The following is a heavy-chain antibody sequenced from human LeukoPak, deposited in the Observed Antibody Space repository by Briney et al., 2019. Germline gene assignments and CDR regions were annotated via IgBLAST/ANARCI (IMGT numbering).Heavy chain of an antibody. D-gene: IGHD3-16*02. CDR2: INGDGSRT. CDR1: GFTFSAYW. V-gene: IGHV3-74*01. J-gene: IGHJ3*02. CDR3: ARAGTRYRAFDI. Sequence: GGSLRLSCAASGFTFSAYWMHWVRQAPGKGLVWVSRINGDGSRTNNADSVKGRFTISRDNAKNTLYLQMNSLRAEDTAVYYCARAGTRYRAFDIWGQGTMVTVSS.